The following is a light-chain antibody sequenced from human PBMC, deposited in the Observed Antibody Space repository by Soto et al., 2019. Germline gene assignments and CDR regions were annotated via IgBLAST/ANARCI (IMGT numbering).Light chain of an antibody. J-gene: IGKJ4*01. Sequence: TVLTQSPGTLSLSPGERATLSCRARQSVSTNYLVWYQQNPGQAPRLHIYGASSRAPGIPDRFSVSGSGTDFTLTFSGLEPEDFAWSDGQRFGSASPPFDAGTKVDIK. CDR1: QSVSTNY. CDR3: QRFGSASPP. V-gene: IGKV3-20*01. CDR2: GAS.